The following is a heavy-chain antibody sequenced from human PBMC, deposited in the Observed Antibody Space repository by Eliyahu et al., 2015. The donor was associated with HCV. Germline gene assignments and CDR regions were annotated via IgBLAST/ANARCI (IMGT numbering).Heavy chain of an antibody. V-gene: IGHV3-48*01. Sequence: EVQLVXSGGGLVQPGGSLRLSCXASGFXFXRYSMTWXRQAXGKGLEWVSYISSSSSTIYYADSVKGRFTISRDNAKNSLYLQMNSLRAEDTAVYYCARDSFHSMVRGVILDWGQGTLVTVSS. CDR3: ARDSFHSMVRGVILD. J-gene: IGHJ4*02. CDR2: ISSSSSTI. D-gene: IGHD3-10*01. CDR1: GFXFXRYS.